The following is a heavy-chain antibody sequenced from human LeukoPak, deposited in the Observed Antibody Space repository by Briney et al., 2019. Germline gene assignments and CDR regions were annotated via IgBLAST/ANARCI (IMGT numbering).Heavy chain of an antibody. CDR2: ISSSSSYI. CDR1: GFTFSSYS. Sequence: GGSLRLSCAASGFTFSSYSMNWVRQAPGKGLEWVSSISSSSSYIYYADSVKGRFTISRDNSKNTLYLQMNSLRAEDTAVYYCAKGSGPYDFWSGYMDYFDYWGQGTLVTVSS. CDR3: AKGSGPYDFWSGYMDYFDY. V-gene: IGHV3-21*01. D-gene: IGHD3-3*01. J-gene: IGHJ4*02.